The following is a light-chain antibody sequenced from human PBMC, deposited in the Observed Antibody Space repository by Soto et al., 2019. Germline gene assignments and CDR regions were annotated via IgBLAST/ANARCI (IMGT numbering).Light chain of an antibody. CDR2: DVS. V-gene: IGLV2-14*01. CDR1: SSDVGGYSY. J-gene: IGLJ1*01. Sequence: QSALTQPASVSGSPGQSITISCTGTSSDVGGYSYVSWYQQCPGKAPKLMIFDVSYRPSGVSNRFSGSKSGSTASLTISGLQAEDEADYYCSSYTSSSSNVFGTGTKVTV. CDR3: SSYTSSSSNV.